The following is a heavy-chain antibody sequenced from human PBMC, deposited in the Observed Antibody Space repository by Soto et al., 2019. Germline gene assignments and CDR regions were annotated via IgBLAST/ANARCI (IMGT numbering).Heavy chain of an antibody. Sequence: LSLTCTVSGGSISSYYWSWIRQPPGKGLEWIGYIYYSGSTNYNPSLKSRVTISVDTSKNQFSLKLSSVTAADTAVYYCARSTTGTSNNWFDPWGQGTLVTVSS. J-gene: IGHJ5*02. V-gene: IGHV4-59*01. CDR2: IYYSGST. CDR1: GGSISSYY. CDR3: ARSTTGTSNNWFDP. D-gene: IGHD1-1*01.